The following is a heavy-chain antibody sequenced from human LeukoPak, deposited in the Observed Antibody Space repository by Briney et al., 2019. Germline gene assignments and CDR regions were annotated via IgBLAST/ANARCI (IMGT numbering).Heavy chain of an antibody. V-gene: IGHV4-39*07. D-gene: IGHD4-11*01. J-gene: IGHJ3*02. CDR3: AREQYDAFDI. CDR1: GDSIRTSSYY. CDR2: IYYSGGT. Sequence: SETLSLTCTVSGDSIRTSSYYWGWIRQPPGKGLEWIVSIYYSGGTYYNPSLKSRVTISVDTSKNQFSLKLSSVTAADTAVYYCAREQYDAFDIWGQGTMVTVSS.